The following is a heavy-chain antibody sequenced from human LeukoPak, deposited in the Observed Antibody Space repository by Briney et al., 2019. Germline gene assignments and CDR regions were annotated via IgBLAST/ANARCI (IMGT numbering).Heavy chain of an antibody. CDR3: AREQWLGTYDY. CDR1: GFTFSSYE. Sequence: GGSLRLSCAASGFTFSSYEMNWVRQAPGKGLEWVSYISSSGSTIYYADSVKGRFTISRDNAKNSLYLQMNSLRAEDTAVYYCAREQWLGTYDYWGQGTLVTVST. CDR2: ISSSGSTI. V-gene: IGHV3-48*03. D-gene: IGHD6-19*01. J-gene: IGHJ4*02.